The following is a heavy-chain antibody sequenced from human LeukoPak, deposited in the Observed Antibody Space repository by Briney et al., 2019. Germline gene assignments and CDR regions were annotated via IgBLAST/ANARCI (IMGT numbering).Heavy chain of an antibody. CDR1: GYTFSAYC. D-gene: IGHD3-3*01. CDR3: ARSENFWGGSLTGWNYLEH. Sequence: GASVKVSCKASGYTFSAYCMHWVRQAPGQGLEWMGRINPDSGDTNFAQHLQGRVTMTTDTSINTAYMELRGLRSDDTAVYYCARSENFWGGSLTGWNYLEHWGQGTLVTVSS. CDR2: INPDSGDT. J-gene: IGHJ4*02. V-gene: IGHV1-2*06.